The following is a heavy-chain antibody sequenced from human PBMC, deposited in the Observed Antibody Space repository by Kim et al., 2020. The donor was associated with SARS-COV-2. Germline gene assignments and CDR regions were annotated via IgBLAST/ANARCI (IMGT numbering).Heavy chain of an antibody. CDR3: ARATYNSGWRGAFDI. V-gene: IGHV3-74*01. CDR1: GFTFYTYW. Sequence: GGSLRLSCAASGFTFYTYWMHWVRQAPGKGLVWVSRINSEGSSTTYADSVKGRFTISRDNAKNTLYLQMNSLRAEDTAVYYCARATYNSGWRGAFDIWGQGTMVTVSS. CDR2: INSEGSST. J-gene: IGHJ3*02. D-gene: IGHD6-19*01.